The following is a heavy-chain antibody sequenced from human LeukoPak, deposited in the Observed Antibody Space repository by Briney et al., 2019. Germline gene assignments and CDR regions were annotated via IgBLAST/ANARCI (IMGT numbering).Heavy chain of an antibody. J-gene: IGHJ5*02. CDR2: INVNT. Sequence: GASVKVSCKASGNSFNTYGISWLRQAPGQGLEWMGWINVNTKYARKFQGGVTMTTDTSTSTAYMELRSLRSDDTAVYFCARAPRCNTESCNSWFDPWGQGTLVTVSS. CDR1: GNSFNTYG. CDR3: ARAPRCNTESCNSWFDP. V-gene: IGHV1-18*01. D-gene: IGHD2/OR15-2a*01.